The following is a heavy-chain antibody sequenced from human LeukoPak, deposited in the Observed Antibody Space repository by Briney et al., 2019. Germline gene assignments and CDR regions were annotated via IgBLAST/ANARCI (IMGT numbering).Heavy chain of an antibody. CDR1: GYTFTSYD. J-gene: IGHJ4*02. D-gene: IGHD6-19*01. Sequence: ASVKISCKASGYTFTSYDITWVRQATGQGVEWMGWMNPNSGNTGYAQKFQGRVTMTRNTSISTAYMELSSLRSEDTAVYYCARRTRYSSGWYVGYWGQGTLVTVSS. CDR3: ARRTRYSSGWYVGY. V-gene: IGHV1-8*01. CDR2: MNPNSGNT.